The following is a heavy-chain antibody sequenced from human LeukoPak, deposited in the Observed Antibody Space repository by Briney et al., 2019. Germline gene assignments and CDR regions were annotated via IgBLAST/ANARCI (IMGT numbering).Heavy chain of an antibody. Sequence: GGSLRLSCTVSGFTVSSNSWSWVRQAPGKGLEWVSFIYSGGNTHYSDSVKGRFTISRDNSKNSLYLQMNGLRAEDAAVYFCARVWSPPYTSSWPDYFDYWGQGALVTVSS. J-gene: IGHJ4*02. CDR3: ARVWSPPYTSSWPDYFDY. CDR2: IYSGGNT. D-gene: IGHD6-13*01. CDR1: GFTVSSNS. V-gene: IGHV3-53*01.